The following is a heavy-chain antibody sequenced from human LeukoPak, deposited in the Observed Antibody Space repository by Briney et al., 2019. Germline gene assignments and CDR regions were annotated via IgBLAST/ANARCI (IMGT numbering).Heavy chain of an antibody. CDR3: ARRGSSWYYAFDI. V-gene: IGHV3-53*01. CDR2: IYSDNT. J-gene: IGHJ3*02. D-gene: IGHD6-13*01. Sequence: GGSLRLSCTVSGFTVSSNSMSWVRQAPGKGLEWVSFIYSDNTHYSDSVRGRFTISRDNSKNTLYLQMNSLRAEDTAVYYCARRGSSWYYAFDIWGQGTMVTVSS. CDR1: GFTVSSNS.